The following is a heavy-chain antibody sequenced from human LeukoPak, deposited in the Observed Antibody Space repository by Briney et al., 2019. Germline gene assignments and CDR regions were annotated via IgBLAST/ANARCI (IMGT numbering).Heavy chain of an antibody. Sequence: GGSLRLSCAASGFTFSSYSMNWVRQAPGKGLEWVSSISSSSSYIYYADSVKGRFTISRDNAKNSLYLQMNSLRAEDTAVYYCARDQTGIALAGRTDAFDIWGQGTMVTVSS. CDR1: GFTFSSYS. D-gene: IGHD6-19*01. V-gene: IGHV3-21*01. CDR2: ISSSSSYI. CDR3: ARDQTGIALAGRTDAFDI. J-gene: IGHJ3*02.